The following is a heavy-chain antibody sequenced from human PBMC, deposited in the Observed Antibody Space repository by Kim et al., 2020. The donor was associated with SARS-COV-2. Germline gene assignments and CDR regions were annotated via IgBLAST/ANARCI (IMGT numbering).Heavy chain of an antibody. D-gene: IGHD3-10*01. J-gene: IGHJ5*02. CDR1: GGSISSYY. CDR3: ARDPGANWFVP. V-gene: IGHV4-59*12. Sequence: SETLSLTCTVSGGSISSYYWSWIRQPPGKGLEWIGYIYYSGSTNYNPSLKSRVTISVDTSKNQFSLKLSSVTAADTAVYYCARDPGANWFVPWGQGSLFTVSS. CDR2: IYYSGST.